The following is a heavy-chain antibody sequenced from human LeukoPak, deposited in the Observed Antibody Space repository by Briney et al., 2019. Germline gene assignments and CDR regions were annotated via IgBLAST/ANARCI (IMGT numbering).Heavy chain of an antibody. Sequence: GGSLRLSCAASGFTFSSYAMSWVRQAPGKGLEWVSGISGSGGSTYYADSVKGRFTISRDNSKNTLYLQMNSLRAEDTAVYYCARDRDNVAGTRGYFDYWGQGTLVTVSS. CDR2: ISGSGGST. D-gene: IGHD6-19*01. CDR1: GFTFSSYA. V-gene: IGHV3-23*01. CDR3: ARDRDNVAGTRGYFDY. J-gene: IGHJ4*02.